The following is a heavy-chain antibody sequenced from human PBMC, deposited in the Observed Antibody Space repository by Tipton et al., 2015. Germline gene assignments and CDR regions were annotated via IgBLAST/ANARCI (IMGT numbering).Heavy chain of an antibody. CDR1: GFAFSNYA. J-gene: IGHJ4*02. D-gene: IGHD4-23*01. V-gene: IGHV3-23*01. CDR3: ARGSSTLTPTGDY. CDR2: IGASGDHT. Sequence: GSLRLSCAASGFAFSNYAMAWVRQAPGKGLEWVSGIGASGDHTYYADSVKVRFAISRDNAKNTLYLQMNSLRAEDTALYYCARGSSTLTPTGDYWGQGTLVTVSS.